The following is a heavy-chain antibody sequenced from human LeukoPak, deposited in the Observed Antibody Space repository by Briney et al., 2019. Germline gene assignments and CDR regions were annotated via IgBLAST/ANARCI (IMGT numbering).Heavy chain of an antibody. CDR1: GGSISSSTYY. Sequence: SETLSLTCTVSGGSISSSTYYWGWIRQPPGKGLEWIGNIYYSGTAYYNPSLKSRVTISINTSKNQFSLKLSSVTAADTAVYYCAREPLGDSSGYYIYGMDVWGQGTTVTVSS. CDR3: AREPLGDSSGYYIYGMDV. D-gene: IGHD3-22*01. V-gene: IGHV4-39*07. CDR2: IYYSGTA. J-gene: IGHJ6*02.